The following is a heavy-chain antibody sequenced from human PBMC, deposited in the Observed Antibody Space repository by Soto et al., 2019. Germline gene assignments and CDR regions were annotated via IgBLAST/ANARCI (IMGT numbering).Heavy chain of an antibody. V-gene: IGHV4-31*03. Sequence: SETLSLTCTVSGGSIRSGGYYWSWVRQSPXRGLEWIGNIYYSGSTYYNPSLKSRLTISVDTSKNQFSLNLSSVTAADTAVYYCARDRLMATAGTARHYFGLDVWGQGTTVTVS. D-gene: IGHD5-18*01. CDR1: GGSIRSGGYY. CDR3: ARDRLMATAGTARHYFGLDV. CDR2: IYYSGST. J-gene: IGHJ6*02.